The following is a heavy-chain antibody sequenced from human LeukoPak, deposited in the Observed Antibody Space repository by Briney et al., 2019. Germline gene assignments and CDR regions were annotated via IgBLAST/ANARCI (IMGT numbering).Heavy chain of an antibody. Sequence: GGSLRLSCAASGFTFSSYSMNWVRQAPGKGLEWVSSISSTSKSIHYADSLKGRFTVSRDNAKNSLYLQMNNLRAEDTAVYYCARWGGTYYVAAFDIWGQGTTVTVSS. CDR2: ISSTSKSI. CDR3: ARWGGTYYVAAFDI. D-gene: IGHD1-26*01. V-gene: IGHV3-21*01. CDR1: GFTFSSYS. J-gene: IGHJ3*02.